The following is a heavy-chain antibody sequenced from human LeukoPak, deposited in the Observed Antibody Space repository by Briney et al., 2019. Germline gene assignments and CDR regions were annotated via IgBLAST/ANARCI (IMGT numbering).Heavy chain of an antibody. CDR3: AGGWYCAFDI. CDR2: INQDGSEK. D-gene: IGHD6-19*01. Sequence: GGSLRLSCAASGLTFSSYWMSWVRQAPGKGLEWVANINQDGSEKYYVDSVKGRFTISRDNAKNSLYLQMNSLRAEDTAVYYCAGGWYCAFDIWGQGTMVTVSS. V-gene: IGHV3-7*03. J-gene: IGHJ3*02. CDR1: GLTFSSYW.